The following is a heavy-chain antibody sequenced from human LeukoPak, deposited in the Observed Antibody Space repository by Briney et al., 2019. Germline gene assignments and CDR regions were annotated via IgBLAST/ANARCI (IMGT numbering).Heavy chain of an antibody. J-gene: IGHJ4*02. V-gene: IGHV3-23*01. D-gene: IGHD1-1*01. CDR1: GLTASSYA. CDR3: AKTYRDDNRIDY. Sequence: GGSLRLSCAASGLTASSYAMSWVRQAPGKGLEWVSAISGSGGSTYYADSVKGRFTIPRDNSKNTLYPQMNSLGAEDTAVYYCAKTYRDDNRIDYWGQGTLVTVSS. CDR2: ISGSGGST.